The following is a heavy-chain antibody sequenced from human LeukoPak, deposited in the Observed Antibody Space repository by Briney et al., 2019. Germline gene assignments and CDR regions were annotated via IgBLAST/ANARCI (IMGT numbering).Heavy chain of an antibody. Sequence: SVKVSCKASGGTFSSYAISWVRQAPGQGLEWMGGIIPIFGTANYAQKFQGRVTITTDESTSTAYMELSSLRSEDTAVYYCARNQYYYGSWPIDYWGQGTLVTVSS. CDR3: ARNQYYYGSWPIDY. V-gene: IGHV1-69*05. J-gene: IGHJ4*02. CDR1: GGTFSSYA. D-gene: IGHD3-10*01. CDR2: IIPIFGTA.